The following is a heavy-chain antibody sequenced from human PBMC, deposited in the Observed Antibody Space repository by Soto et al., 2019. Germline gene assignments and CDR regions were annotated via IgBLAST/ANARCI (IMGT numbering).Heavy chain of an antibody. Sequence: QVQLVQSGAEVKKPGSSVKVSCKASGGTFSSYTISWVRQAPGQGLEWMGRIIPILGIANYAQKFQGRVTITADKSTSTAYMELSSLRSEDTAVYYCASDSSGDYYYYGMDVWGQGTTVTVSS. CDR1: GGTFSSYT. V-gene: IGHV1-69*02. CDR3: ASDSSGDYYYYGMDV. CDR2: IIPILGIA. J-gene: IGHJ6*02. D-gene: IGHD3-22*01.